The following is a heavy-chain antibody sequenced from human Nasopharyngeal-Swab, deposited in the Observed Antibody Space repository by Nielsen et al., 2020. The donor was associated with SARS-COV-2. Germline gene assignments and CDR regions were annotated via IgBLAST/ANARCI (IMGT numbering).Heavy chain of an antibody. J-gene: IGHJ3*02. CDR3: DRVVVVAATRLAFDI. V-gene: IGHV4-30-4*01. D-gene: IGHD2-15*01. CDR2: IYYSGST. Sequence: WIRQPTGKGLEWIGYIYYSGSTYYNPSLKSRVTISVDTSKNQFSLKLSSVTAADTAVYYCDRVVVVAATRLAFDIWGQGTMVTVSS.